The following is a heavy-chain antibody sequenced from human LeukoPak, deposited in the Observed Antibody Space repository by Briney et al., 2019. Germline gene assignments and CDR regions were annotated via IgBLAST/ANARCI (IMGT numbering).Heavy chain of an antibody. D-gene: IGHD3-10*01. J-gene: IGHJ4*02. CDR3: ARGGALYYYGSGSFPFDY. CDR1: GYSIRNGYN. V-gene: IGHV4-38-2*02. CDR2: IYYSGST. Sequence: SETLSLTCTGSGYSIRNGYNWGWIRQPPGKGLEWLGYIYYSGSTNYNPSLKSRVTISVDPSKNQFSLKLSSVTAADTAVYYCARGGALYYYGSGSFPFDYWGQGTLVTVSS.